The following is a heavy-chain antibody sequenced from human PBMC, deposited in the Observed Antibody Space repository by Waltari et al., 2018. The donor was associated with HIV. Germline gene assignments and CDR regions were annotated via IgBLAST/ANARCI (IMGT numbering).Heavy chain of an antibody. J-gene: IGHJ6*02. CDR3: ARNSSAKGNRYFYYGLDV. Sequence: QVPLVQSGTGVKRPVASVKVSCKGYGYIFMDFAVNWVQQAAGQGPGWLGWMNPNSGNTASPYIFEERVTMTRDVSTDTAYMEMSGLTPEDTAIYYCARNSSAKGNRYFYYGLDVWGQGTPVTV. CDR1: GYIFMDFA. D-gene: IGHD3-22*01. V-gene: IGHV1-8*02. CDR2: MNPNSGNT.